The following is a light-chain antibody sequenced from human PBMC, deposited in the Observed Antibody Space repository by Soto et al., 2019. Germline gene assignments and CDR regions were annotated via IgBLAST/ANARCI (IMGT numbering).Light chain of an antibody. V-gene: IGKV3-15*01. CDR3: QHYNLXPA. CDR1: QSVSGN. J-gene: IGKJ1*01. CDR2: GAS. Sequence: EIVITQSPATPPVSPGERATLSCRASQSVSGNLAWYQQMPGQAPRLLMYGASTSATGTPIRFGGSGSGTEFTLTISSLPSEDLAVXYCQHYNLXPAXGQGTKVDI.